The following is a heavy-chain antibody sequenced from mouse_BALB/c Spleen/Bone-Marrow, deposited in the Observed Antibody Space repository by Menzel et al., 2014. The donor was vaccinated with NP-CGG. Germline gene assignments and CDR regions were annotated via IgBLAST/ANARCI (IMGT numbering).Heavy chain of an antibody. CDR1: GYTLTDYV. J-gene: IGHJ4*01. CDR3: ARSYYGNYYAMDY. V-gene: IGHV1-67*01. D-gene: IGHD1-1*01. Sequence: VQLQESGPELVRPGVSVKISCKGSGYTLTDYVMHWVKQSHAKSLEWIGVISTYSGNTNYNQKFKGKATMTVDKSSSTAYMELARLTSEDSAIYYCARSYYGNYYAMDYWGQGTSVTVSS. CDR2: ISTYSGNT.